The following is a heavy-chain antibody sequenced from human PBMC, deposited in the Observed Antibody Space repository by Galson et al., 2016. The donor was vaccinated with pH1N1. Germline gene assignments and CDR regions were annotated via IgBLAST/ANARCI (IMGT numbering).Heavy chain of an antibody. J-gene: IGHJ5*02. CDR2: VFHRGTT. Sequence: LTCSVSGGSMRSSDHYWAWIRQPPGKGLEWIGSVFHRGTTYYDLSLKSRVTISIDTSNKRFSLKVTSVSAADAAVYYCARGVAAASRFDLWGQGSLVAVSS. CDR3: ARGVAAASRFDL. CDR1: GGSMRSSDHY. V-gene: IGHV4-39*02. D-gene: IGHD6-13*01.